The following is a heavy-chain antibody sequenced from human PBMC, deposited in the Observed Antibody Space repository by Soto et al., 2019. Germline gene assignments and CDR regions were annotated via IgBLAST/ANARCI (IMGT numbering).Heavy chain of an antibody. CDR3: ARGFGTVTTNERKNLYFDY. V-gene: IGHV1-8*01. D-gene: IGHD4-17*01. J-gene: IGHJ4*02. CDR1: GYTFTSYD. CDR2: MNPNSGNT. Sequence: ASVKVSCKASGYTFTSYDINWVRQATGQGLEWMGWMNPNSGNTGYAQKFQGRVTMTRNTSISTAYMELSSLRSEDTAVYYCARGFGTVTTNERKNLYFDYWGQGTLVTVSS.